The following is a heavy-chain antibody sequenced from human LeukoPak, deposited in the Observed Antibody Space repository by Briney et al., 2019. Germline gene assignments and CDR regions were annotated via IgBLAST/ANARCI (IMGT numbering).Heavy chain of an antibody. Sequence: GGSLRLSCAASGFTFSTYAMSWVRQAPGKGLDWILGISGSGGSTYYADSVKGRFTISRDNSKNTLYLQMDSLRAEDTAVYYCAKVPFSVYYDSSGYYYYFDYWGQGTLVTVSS. D-gene: IGHD3-22*01. CDR1: GFTFSTYA. CDR3: AKVPFSVYYDSSGYYYYFDY. CDR2: ISGSGGST. V-gene: IGHV3-23*01. J-gene: IGHJ4*02.